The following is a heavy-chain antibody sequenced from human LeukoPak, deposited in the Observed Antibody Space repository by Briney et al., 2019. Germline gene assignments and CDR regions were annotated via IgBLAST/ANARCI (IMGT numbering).Heavy chain of an antibody. J-gene: IGHJ4*02. V-gene: IGHV4-4*07. CDR1: GGSISSYY. CDR3: ARVVSWFGIYYFDY. D-gene: IGHD3-10*01. Sequence: SETLSLTCTVSGGSISSYYWSWIRQPAGKGLEWIGRIYTSGSTNYNPSLKSRVTMSVDTTKNQFSLKLSSVTAADTAVYYCARVVSWFGIYYFDYWGQGTLVTVSS. CDR2: IYTSGST.